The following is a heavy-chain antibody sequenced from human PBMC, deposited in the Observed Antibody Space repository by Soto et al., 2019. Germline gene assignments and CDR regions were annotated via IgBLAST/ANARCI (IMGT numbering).Heavy chain of an antibody. J-gene: IGHJ6*02. V-gene: IGHV1-24*01. D-gene: IGHD2-2*01. CDR1: GYTLTGLS. Sequence: ASVKVSCKVSGYTLTGLSMHWVRQAPGKGLEWMGGFDPEDGETIYAQKFQGRVTMTEDTSTDTAYMELSSLRSEDTAVYYCATYCRSTSSLKSPYCYYGMDVWGPGTTAT. CDR3: ATYCRSTSSLKSPYCYYGMDV. CDR2: FDPEDGET.